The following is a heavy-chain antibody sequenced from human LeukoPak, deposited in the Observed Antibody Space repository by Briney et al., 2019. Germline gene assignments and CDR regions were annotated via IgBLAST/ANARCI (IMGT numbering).Heavy chain of an antibody. CDR2: ISYSGST. V-gene: IGHV4-59*08. J-gene: IGHJ5*02. CDR1: GGPISSYY. D-gene: IGHD3-10*01. Sequence: SETLSLTCTVSGGPISSYYWSWIRQPPGKGLEFIGYISYSGSTNYNPSLASRVTISLDTSKDQFSLKLSSVTAADTALYYCARLRARNGSGSSNWFDPWGQGTLVTVSS. CDR3: ARLRARNGSGSSNWFDP.